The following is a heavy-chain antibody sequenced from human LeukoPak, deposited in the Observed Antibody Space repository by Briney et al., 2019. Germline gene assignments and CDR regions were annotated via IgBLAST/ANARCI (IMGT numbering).Heavy chain of an antibody. CDR1: GYTLTELS. CDR3: ATGVIAARPGHDY. D-gene: IGHD6-6*01. CDR2: FYPEDGET. Sequence: GASVKVSCKVSGYTLTELSMYWVRQAPGKGGEWMGGFYPEDGETIYAQKFQGRVTMTEDTSTDTAYMELSSLRSEDTAVYYCATGVIAARPGHDYWGQGTLVTVSS. J-gene: IGHJ4*02. V-gene: IGHV1-24*01.